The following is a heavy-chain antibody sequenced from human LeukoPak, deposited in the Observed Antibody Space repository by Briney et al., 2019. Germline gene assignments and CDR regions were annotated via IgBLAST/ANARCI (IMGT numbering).Heavy chain of an antibody. CDR2: INPTGGST. CDR1: GYTFTSYY. V-gene: IGHV1-46*01. D-gene: IGHD1-1*01. J-gene: IGHJ3*02. Sequence: GASVKVSCKASGYTFTSYYMHWVRQAPGQGLEWMGIINPTGGSTSYAQQFQGRVTMTRDTSTSTFYMDLSSLRSDDTAVYYCASFPPINWPGAFDIWGQGTMVTVSS. CDR3: ASFPPINWPGAFDI.